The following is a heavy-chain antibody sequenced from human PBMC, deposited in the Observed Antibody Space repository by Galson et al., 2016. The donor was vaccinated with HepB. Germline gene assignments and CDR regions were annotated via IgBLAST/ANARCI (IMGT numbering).Heavy chain of an antibody. D-gene: IGHD6-13*01. Sequence: SLRLSCAASEFTFSTYGMHWVRQAPGKGLEWVALIWHDGSNKYYADSVKGRFTISRDNPKNTLYLQMNSLKVEDTAVYYCAREMRVAAAAAFDFWGQGTLVTVSS. J-gene: IGHJ4*02. CDR2: IWHDGSNK. V-gene: IGHV3-33*01. CDR1: EFTFSTYG. CDR3: AREMRVAAAAAFDF.